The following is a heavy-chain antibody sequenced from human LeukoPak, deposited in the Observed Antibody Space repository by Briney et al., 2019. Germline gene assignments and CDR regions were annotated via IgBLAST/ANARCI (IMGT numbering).Heavy chain of an antibody. D-gene: IGHD2-21*02. CDR1: GFTFDDYG. Sequence: GGSLRLSCAASGFTFDDYGMSWVRQAPGKGLEWVSGINWNGGSTGYADSVKGRFTISRDNAKNSLYLQMNSLRAEDTALYYCARDWGGHIVVVTAGVFDYWGQGTLVTVSS. J-gene: IGHJ4*02. CDR3: ARDWGGHIVVVTAGVFDY. CDR2: INWNGGST. V-gene: IGHV3-20*04.